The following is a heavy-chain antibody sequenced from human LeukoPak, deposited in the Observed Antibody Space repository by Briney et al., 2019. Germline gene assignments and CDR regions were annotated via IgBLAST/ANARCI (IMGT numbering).Heavy chain of an antibody. CDR1: AYTFIAYD. V-gene: IGHV1-8*01. CDR3: ARVQGVWFGEPLRLNQLEY. Sequence: ASVKVSCKASAYTFIAYDINWVRQAPGQGLEWMGWMNPNSGNTGYAQKFQGRVTMTRNSSINTAHMELSSLRFDDTAVYYCARVQGVWFGEPLRLNQLEYWGQGTLVTVSS. CDR2: MNPNSGNT. J-gene: IGHJ4*02. D-gene: IGHD3-10*01.